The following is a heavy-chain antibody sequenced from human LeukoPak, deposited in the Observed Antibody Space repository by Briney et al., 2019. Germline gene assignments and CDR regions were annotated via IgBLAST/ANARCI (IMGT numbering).Heavy chain of an antibody. D-gene: IGHD2-2*01. J-gene: IGHJ3*02. CDR2: INHSGST. CDR3: ARGQVVPAAIFSIGVLAFDI. Sequence: PSETLSLTCAVYGGSFSGYYWSWIRQPPGEGLEWIGEINHSGSTNYNPSLKSRVTISVDTSKNQFSLKLSSVTAADTAVYYCARGQVVPAAIFSIGVLAFDIWGQGTMVTVSS. CDR1: GGSFSGYY. V-gene: IGHV4-34*01.